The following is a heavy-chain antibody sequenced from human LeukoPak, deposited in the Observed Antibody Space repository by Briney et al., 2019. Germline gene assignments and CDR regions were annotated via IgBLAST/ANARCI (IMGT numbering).Heavy chain of an antibody. D-gene: IGHD5-24*01. J-gene: IGHJ6*03. V-gene: IGHV4-31*03. CDR2: IYGSGST. CDR3: ARSSRRRQWEGYYYYYCYMDV. Sequence: SETLSLTCTVSGGSISSGGYYWSWTRQHPGKGLEWIVYIYGSGSTYYNPSHKSRVNISVDTSKNQCYLQLSSVTAADTAVYYCARSSRRRQWEGYYYYYCYMDVWGKGTTVTVSS. CDR1: GGSISSGGYY.